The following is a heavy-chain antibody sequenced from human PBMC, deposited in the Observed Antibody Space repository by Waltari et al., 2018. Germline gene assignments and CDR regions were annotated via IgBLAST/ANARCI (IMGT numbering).Heavy chain of an antibody. J-gene: IGHJ2*01. V-gene: IGHV4-34*01. CDR3: ARARTVDWYFDL. D-gene: IGHD4-17*01. Sequence: QVQLQQWGAGLLKPSETLSLTCAVYGGSFSGYYWSWIRQPPGKGLEWIGEINHSGSTNNNPSLKSGVTISVDTSKNQFSLKLSSVTAADTAVYYWARARTVDWYFDLWGRGTLVTVSS. CDR2: INHSGST. CDR1: GGSFSGYY.